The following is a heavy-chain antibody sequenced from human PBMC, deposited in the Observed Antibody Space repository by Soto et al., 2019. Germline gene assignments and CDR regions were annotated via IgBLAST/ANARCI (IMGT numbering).Heavy chain of an antibody. D-gene: IGHD3-10*01. CDR1: GGSISSYY. CDR2: IYYSGST. V-gene: IGHV4-59*08. J-gene: IGHJ4*02. Sequence: PSETLSLTCTVSGGSISSYYWSWIRQPPGKGLEWIGYIYYSGSTNYNPSLKSRVTISVDTSKNQFSLKLSSVTAADTAVYYCARAPLLGLLDYWGQGTLVTVSS. CDR3: ARAPLLGLLDY.